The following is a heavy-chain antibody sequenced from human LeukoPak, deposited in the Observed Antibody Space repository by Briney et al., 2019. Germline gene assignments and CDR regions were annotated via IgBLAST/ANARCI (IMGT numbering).Heavy chain of an antibody. V-gene: IGHV1-69*05. J-gene: IGHJ4*02. CDR3: ASFPMVRGVTWGAHFDY. D-gene: IGHD3-10*01. Sequence: SVKVSCKASGGTFSSYAISWVRQAPGQGLEWMGGIIPIFGTANYAQKFQGRVTITTDESTSTAYMELSSLRSEDTAVYYCASFPMVRGVTWGAHFDYWGQGTLVTVSS. CDR2: IIPIFGTA. CDR1: GGTFSSYA.